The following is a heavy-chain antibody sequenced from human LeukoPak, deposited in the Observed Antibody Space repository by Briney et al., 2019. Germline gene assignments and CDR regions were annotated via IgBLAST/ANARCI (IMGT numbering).Heavy chain of an antibody. CDR1: GGSIINYY. V-gene: IGHV4-59*01. D-gene: IGHD1-26*01. CDR3: ARGASGSYFPFDY. Sequence: SETLSLTCTVSGGSIINYYWSWIRQPPGKGPEWIGYIYYSGSTNYNPSLKSRVTISVDTSKNQFSLKLSSVTTADTAVYYCARGASGSYFPFDYWGQGTLVTVSS. J-gene: IGHJ4*02. CDR2: IYYSGST.